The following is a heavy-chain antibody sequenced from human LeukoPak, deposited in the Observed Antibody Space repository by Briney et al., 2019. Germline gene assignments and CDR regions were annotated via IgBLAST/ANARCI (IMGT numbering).Heavy chain of an antibody. J-gene: IGHJ4*02. CDR1: GGSISSGSYY. CDR3: ARGRDGYNWGHYFDY. Sequence: PSETLSLTCTVSGGSISSGSYYWSWIRQPAGKGLEWIGRIYTSGSTNYNPSLKSRVTISVDTSKNQFSLKLSSVTAADTAVYYCARGRDGYNWGHYFDYWGQGTLVTVSS. D-gene: IGHD5-24*01. CDR2: IYTSGST. V-gene: IGHV4-61*02.